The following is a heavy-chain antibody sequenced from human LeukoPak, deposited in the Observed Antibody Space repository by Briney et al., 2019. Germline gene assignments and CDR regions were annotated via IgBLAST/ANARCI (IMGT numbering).Heavy chain of an antibody. CDR2: IYYSGST. CDR1: GGSIGSSSYY. Sequence: SETLSLTCTVSGGSIGSSSYYWGWIRQPPGKGLEWIGSIYYSGSTYYNPSLKSRVTISVDTSKNQFSLKLSSVTAADTAVYYCGRIAVAGKRFDPWGQGTLVTVSS. D-gene: IGHD6-19*01. J-gene: IGHJ5*02. CDR3: GRIAVAGKRFDP. V-gene: IGHV4-39*07.